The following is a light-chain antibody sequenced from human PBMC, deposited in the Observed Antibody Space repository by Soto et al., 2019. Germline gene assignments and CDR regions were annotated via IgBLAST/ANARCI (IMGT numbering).Light chain of an antibody. CDR2: RAS. V-gene: IGKV3-15*01. CDR3: LQYHKLWA. CDR1: QTIYYN. Sequence: EILMTQSPATVSLPPGESATLSCRASQTIYYNVAWYHHRPGQAPRLLLSRASTRAPGDPARFSGSQSVKECTLINSSRHAEFFTFYSCLQYHKLWALGQGTRVEI. J-gene: IGKJ1*01.